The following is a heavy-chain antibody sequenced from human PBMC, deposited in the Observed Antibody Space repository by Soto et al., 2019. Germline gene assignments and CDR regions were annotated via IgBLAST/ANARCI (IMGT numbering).Heavy chain of an antibody. CDR1: GYTFTSYY. CDR2: INPSGGST. J-gene: IGHJ6*02. Sequence: GPSAKVSCKAPGYTFTSYYMHWVRQAPGQGLEWMGIINPSGGSTSYAQKFQGRVTMTRNTSISTAYMELSSLRSEDTAVYYCARDRRNYYYYYGMDVWGQGTTVTVSS. V-gene: IGHV1-46*01. CDR3: ARDRRNYYYYYGMDV.